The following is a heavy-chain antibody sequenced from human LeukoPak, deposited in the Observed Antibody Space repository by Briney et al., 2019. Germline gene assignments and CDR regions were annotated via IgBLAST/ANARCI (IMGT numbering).Heavy chain of an antibody. J-gene: IGHJ4*02. CDR3: RSGYYQGFDY. Sequence: SETLSLTCTVSGGSISGYYWGWIRQPPGKGLEWIGSIYYSGSTYYNPSLKSRVTISVDTSKNQFSLKLSSVTAADTAVYYCRSGYYQGFDYWGQGTLVTVSS. CDR1: GGSISGYY. CDR2: IYYSGST. V-gene: IGHV4-39*07. D-gene: IGHD3-22*01.